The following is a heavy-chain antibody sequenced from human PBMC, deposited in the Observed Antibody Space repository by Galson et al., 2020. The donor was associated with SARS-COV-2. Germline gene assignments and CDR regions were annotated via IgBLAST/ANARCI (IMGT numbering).Heavy chain of an antibody. J-gene: IGHJ4*02. CDR3: AGYGGNAK. CDR2: LYGVGNR. V-gene: IGHV3-66*01. D-gene: IGHD2-15*01. Sequence: GFTVSKNHVTWVRQAPGKGLECVSVLYGVGNRYYADSVKGRFTISRDNSKNTVDLQMSNLRVEDTAVYFCAGYGGNAKWGQGTLVTVSS. CDR1: GFTVSKNH.